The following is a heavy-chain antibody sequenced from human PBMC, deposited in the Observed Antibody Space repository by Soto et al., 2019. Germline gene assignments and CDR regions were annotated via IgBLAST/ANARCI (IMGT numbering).Heavy chain of an antibody. CDR1: GFTVSSNY. D-gene: IGHD4-17*01. V-gene: IGHV3-66*01. CDR2: IYGGGRT. J-gene: IGHJ2*01. CDR3: CGPSTVTINWFFEL. Sequence: EVQLVESGGGLVQPGGSLRLSCAASGFTVSSNYMSWVRQAPGKGLEWVSIIYGGGRTNYADSVKGRFTVSRDNYKHTLYLQMNSLRAEDTAMYYCCGPSTVTINWFFELWGRGTLVTVSS.